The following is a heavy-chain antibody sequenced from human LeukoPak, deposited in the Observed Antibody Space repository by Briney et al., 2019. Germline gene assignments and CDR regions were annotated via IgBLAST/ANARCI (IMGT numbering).Heavy chain of an antibody. V-gene: IGHV3-33*01. CDR2: IWYDGSNK. Sequence: PGRSLRLSRAASGFSFTSYGMHWVRQAPGKGLEWVAYIWYDGSNKYHGDSVKGRFTISRDNSKNTLDLQMNSLRAEDTAVYYCARGNHDSSGYAFDIWGQGTMVTVSS. CDR1: GFSFTSYG. J-gene: IGHJ3*02. D-gene: IGHD3-22*01. CDR3: ARGNHDSSGYAFDI.